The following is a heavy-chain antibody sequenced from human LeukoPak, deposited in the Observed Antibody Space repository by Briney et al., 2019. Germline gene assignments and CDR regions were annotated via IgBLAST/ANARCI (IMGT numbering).Heavy chain of an antibody. CDR3: ARAARLLFDWFDP. D-gene: IGHD2-21*02. Sequence: ASVTVSCKASGYTFTGYYMHWVRQAPGQGLEWMGWINPNSGGTNYAQKFQGRVTMTRDTSISTAYMELSRLRSDDTAVYYCARAARLLFDWFDPWGQGTLVTVSS. V-gene: IGHV1-2*02. CDR2: INPNSGGT. J-gene: IGHJ5*02. CDR1: GYTFTGYY.